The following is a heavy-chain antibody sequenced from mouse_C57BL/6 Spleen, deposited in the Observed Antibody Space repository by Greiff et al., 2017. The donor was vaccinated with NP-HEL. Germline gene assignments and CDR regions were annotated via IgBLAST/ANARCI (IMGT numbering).Heavy chain of an antibody. J-gene: IGHJ2*01. CDR2: ISDGGSYT. D-gene: IGHD2-4*01. V-gene: IGHV5-4*01. CDR1: GFTFSSYA. CDR3: ARDSPYDYDDY. Sequence: EVKLVESGGGLVKPGGSLKLSCAASGFTFSSYAMSWVRQTPEKRLEWVATISDGGSYTYYPDNVKGRFTISRDNAKNNLYLQMSHLKSEDTAMYYCARDSPYDYDDYWGQGTTLTVSS.